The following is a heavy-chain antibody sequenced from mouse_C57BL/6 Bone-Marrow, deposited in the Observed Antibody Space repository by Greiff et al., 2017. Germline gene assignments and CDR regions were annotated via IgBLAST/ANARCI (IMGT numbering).Heavy chain of an antibody. D-gene: IGHD1-2*01. CDR1: GYAFSSSW. CDR3: ARYGYYGYTYFDY. J-gene: IGHJ2*01. V-gene: IGHV1-82*01. CDR2: IYPGDGDT. Sequence: VKLVESGPELVKPGASVKISCKASGYAFSSSWMNWVKQRPGKGLGWIGRIYPGDGDTNYNGKFKGKATLTADKSSSTAYMQLSSLTSEDSAVYFCARYGYYGYTYFDYWGQGTTLPVSS.